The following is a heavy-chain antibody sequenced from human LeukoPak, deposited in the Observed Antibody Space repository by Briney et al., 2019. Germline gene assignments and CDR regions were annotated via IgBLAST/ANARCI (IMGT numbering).Heavy chain of an antibody. CDR3: AKKIIKGAWGAMDY. J-gene: IGHJ4*02. CDR1: GFTFSSYA. CDR2: ISGSGGSA. D-gene: IGHD3-16*01. V-gene: IGHV3-23*01. Sequence: GGSLRLSCAASGFTFSSYAMSWVRQAPGKGLEWVSAISGSGGSAYYADSVKGRFTISRDNSKNTLYLQMNSLRAEDTAVYYCAKKIIKGAWGAMDYWGQGTLVTVSS.